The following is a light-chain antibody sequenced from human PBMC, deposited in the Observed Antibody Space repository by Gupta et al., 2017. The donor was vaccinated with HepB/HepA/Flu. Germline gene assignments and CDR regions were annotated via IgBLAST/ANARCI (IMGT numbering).Light chain of an antibody. V-gene: IGLV3-1*01. CDR3: QAWDSSTAHVV. CDR2: QDT. CDR1: KLGNKY. J-gene: IGLJ2*01. Sequence: SYELTQPPSVSVAPGQTASIPCSGDKLGNKYTSWYQQKPGQSPVLVIYQDTKRPSGIPERFSGSNSGNTATLTISGTQAMDEADYYCQAWDSSTAHVVFGGGTKVTVL.